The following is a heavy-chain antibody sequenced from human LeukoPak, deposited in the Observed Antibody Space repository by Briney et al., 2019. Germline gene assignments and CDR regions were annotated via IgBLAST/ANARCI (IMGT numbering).Heavy chain of an antibody. Sequence: GGSLRLSCAAAGFTFSSYEMSWVRQAPGKGLEWVSYISSSSSIYYGGSVQGRFTMSRDNAKNSLYLQMNSLRAEDTAVYYCAREYSSSSGRCFDSWGEGTLVTVSS. D-gene: IGHD6-6*01. CDR1: GFTFSSYE. J-gene: IGHJ4*02. CDR2: ISSSSSI. V-gene: IGHV3-48*03. CDR3: AREYSSSSGRCFDS.